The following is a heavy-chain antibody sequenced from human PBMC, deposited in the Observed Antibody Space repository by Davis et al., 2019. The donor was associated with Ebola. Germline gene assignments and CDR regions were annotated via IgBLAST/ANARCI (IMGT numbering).Heavy chain of an antibody. CDR2: LNPSLGST. V-gene: IGHV1-46*01. J-gene: IGHJ6*03. CDR1: GYAFTGYY. Sequence: AASVKVSCKASGYAFTGYYMHWVRQAPGQGLEWMGILNPSLGSTTYAQKFQGRVTMTRDKSTNSVYMELSSLRSGDTAVYYCARARLTNHFDSSGPYSPDYHFFYMDVWSNGTTVTVSS. CDR3: ARARLTNHFDSSGPYSPDYHFFYMDV. D-gene: IGHD3-22*01.